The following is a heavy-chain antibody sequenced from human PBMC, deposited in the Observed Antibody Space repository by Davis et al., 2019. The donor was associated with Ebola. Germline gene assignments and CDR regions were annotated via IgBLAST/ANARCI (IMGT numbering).Heavy chain of an antibody. D-gene: IGHD6-6*01. J-gene: IGHJ6*02. CDR1: GGSISSSSYY. V-gene: IGHV4-39*02. CDR3: ARDESSSSFLWIYGMDV. CDR2: VYYSGST. Sequence: SETLSLTCTVSGGSISSSSYYWGWIRQPPGKGLEWIGSVYYSGSTYYSPSLKSRVTISVDTSKNQFSLKLNSVTAADTAVYYCARDESSSSFLWIYGMDVWGQGTTVTVSS.